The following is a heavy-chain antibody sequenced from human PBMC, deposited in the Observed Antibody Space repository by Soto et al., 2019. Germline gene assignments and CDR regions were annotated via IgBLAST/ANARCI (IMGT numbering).Heavy chain of an antibody. CDR3: TRVGYTSGPTFDY. CDR1: GGTFNSYA. V-gene: IGHV1-69*01. D-gene: IGHD5-12*01. Sequence: QVQLVQSGAEVKKPGSSVKVSCKASGGTFNSYAISWVRQAPGQGLEWMGGIIPIFGTAKYAQKFQGRVTITADDSTNTGYLELTNLTSEDTAVYFCTRVGYTSGPTFDYWGQGTLVIASS. CDR2: IIPIFGTA. J-gene: IGHJ4*02.